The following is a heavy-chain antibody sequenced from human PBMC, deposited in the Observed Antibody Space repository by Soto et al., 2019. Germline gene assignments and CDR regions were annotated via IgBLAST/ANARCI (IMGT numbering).Heavy chain of an antibody. Sequence: WASVKVSCKASGGTFSSYTISWVRQAPGQGLEWMGRIIPILGIANYAQKFQGRVTITADKSTSTAYMELSSLRSEDTAVYYCARDGSDIYVDYWGQGTLVTVSS. D-gene: IGHD3-9*01. V-gene: IGHV1-69*04. J-gene: IGHJ4*02. CDR3: ARDGSDIYVDY. CDR2: IIPILGIA. CDR1: GGTFSSYT.